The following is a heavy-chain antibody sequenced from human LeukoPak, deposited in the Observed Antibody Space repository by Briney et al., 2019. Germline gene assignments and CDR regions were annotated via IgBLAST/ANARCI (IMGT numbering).Heavy chain of an antibody. CDR2: INHSGST. CDR1: GGSFSGYY. CDR3: AREVAVAGPVYYYYGMDV. J-gene: IGHJ6*02. Sequence: PSETLSLTCAVYGGSFSGYYWSWIRQPPGKGLGLVGEINHSGSTNYNPSLKSRVTISVDTSKNQFSLKLSSVTAADTAVYYCAREVAVAGPVYYYYGMDVWGQGTTVTVSS. D-gene: IGHD6-19*01. V-gene: IGHV4-34*01.